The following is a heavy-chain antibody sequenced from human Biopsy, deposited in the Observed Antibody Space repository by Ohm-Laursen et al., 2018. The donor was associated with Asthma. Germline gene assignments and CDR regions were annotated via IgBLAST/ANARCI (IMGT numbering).Heavy chain of an antibody. D-gene: IGHD1-20*01. CDR1: GGSIFNSSSY. CDR3: ARAAITGIRGWFDP. J-gene: IGHJ5*02. V-gene: IGHV4-39*06. Sequence: GTLSLTCSVSGGSIFNSSSYWGWIRQPPGKGLEWIGEIDQSGYTNYNPSLKSRVTISADTSKSQFHLNLSSVTAADTAVYFCARAAITGIRGWFDPWGQGTLVTVSS. CDR2: IDQSGYT.